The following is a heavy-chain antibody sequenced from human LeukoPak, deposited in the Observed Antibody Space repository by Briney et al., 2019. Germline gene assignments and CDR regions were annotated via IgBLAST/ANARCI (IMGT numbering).Heavy chain of an antibody. D-gene: IGHD5-12*01. Sequence: ASVKVSFKASGGTFSSYAISWVRQAPGQGLEWMGGIIPIFGTANYAQKFQGRVTITADESTSTAYMELSSLRSEDTAVYYCARVSRRGYSGYDPGRGNEAFDYWGQGTLVTVSS. J-gene: IGHJ4*02. CDR3: ARVSRRGYSGYDPGRGNEAFDY. CDR1: GGTFSSYA. CDR2: IIPIFGTA. V-gene: IGHV1-69*13.